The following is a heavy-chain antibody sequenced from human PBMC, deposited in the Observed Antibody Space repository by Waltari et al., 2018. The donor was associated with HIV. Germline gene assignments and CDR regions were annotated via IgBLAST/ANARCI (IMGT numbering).Heavy chain of an antibody. V-gene: IGHV3-73*01. CDR2: IRGKPNSDAT. CDR3: TKSVGDSARGWFDP. CDR1: GFSFSGSA. D-gene: IGHD4-17*01. J-gene: IGHJ5*02. Sequence: EVQLVASGGGLVQPGGSLKLSCAASGFSFSGSAMTWVRQASGKGLEWVGRIRGKPNSDATAYAESLKGRFTISRDDSKNTAYLQMNSLKTEDTAVYYCTKSVGDSARGWFDPWGQGTLVTVSS.